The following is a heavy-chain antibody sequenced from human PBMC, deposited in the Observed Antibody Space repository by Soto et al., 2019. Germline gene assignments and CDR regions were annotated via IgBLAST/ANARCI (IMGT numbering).Heavy chain of an antibody. D-gene: IGHD2-15*01. J-gene: IGHJ6*02. CDR2: IWYDGSNK. CDR1: GFTFNTYG. V-gene: IGHV3-33*08. CDR3: ARADCTGAYCYSWPFNYGVDV. Sequence: QVQLVESGGGVVQPGGSLRLSCTTSGFTFNTYGMHWVRQAPGKGLEWVAIIWYDGSNKYYADSVKGRFTISRANSKHTLYLQMNSLSAEDTALYYCARADCTGAYCYSWPFNYGVDVWGQGTTVTVSS.